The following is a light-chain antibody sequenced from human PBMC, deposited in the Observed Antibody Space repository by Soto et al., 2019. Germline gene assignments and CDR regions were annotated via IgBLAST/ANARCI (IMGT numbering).Light chain of an antibody. V-gene: IGKV3-20*01. J-gene: IGKJ1*01. CDR2: GAC. Sequence: EIGLTQSPGTLSLSPGERATLSCRASQNVRNDYLAWYQQKPGQAPRLLIYGACSRATGIPDRVRGSGSGTDFTLTISRLEPEDFAVYYCQQYGGPPWTFGQGTKVDIK. CDR1: QNVRNDY. CDR3: QQYGGPPWT.